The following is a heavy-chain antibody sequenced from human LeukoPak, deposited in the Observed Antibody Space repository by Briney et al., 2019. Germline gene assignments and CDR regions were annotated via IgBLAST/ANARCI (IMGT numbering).Heavy chain of an antibody. D-gene: IGHD2-2*01. CDR2: ISGGSNNI. V-gene: IGHV3-48*01. Sequence: GGSLRLSCAASGFTFSIYSMNWVRQAPGKGLEWVSYISGGSNNIYYADSVKGRFTISRDNAKNSLYLQMNGLRAEDTAVYYCARADSYCSSNSCHLYYMDVWGKGTTVTVSS. J-gene: IGHJ6*03. CDR1: GFTFSIYS. CDR3: ARADSYCSSNSCHLYYMDV.